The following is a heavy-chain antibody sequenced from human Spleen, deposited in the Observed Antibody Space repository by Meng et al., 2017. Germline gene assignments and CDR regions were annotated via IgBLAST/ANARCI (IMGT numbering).Heavy chain of an antibody. CDR2: ISGSGGST. CDR3: ANCGGSSWYLDY. Sequence: GESLKISCAASGFTFSSYAMSWVRQAPGKGLEWVSAISGSGGSTYYADSVKGRFTISRDKSKNTLYLQMNSLRAEDTAVYYCANCGGSSWYLDYWGQGTLVTVSS. D-gene: IGHD6-13*01. CDR1: GFTFSSYA. V-gene: IGHV3-23*01. J-gene: IGHJ4*02.